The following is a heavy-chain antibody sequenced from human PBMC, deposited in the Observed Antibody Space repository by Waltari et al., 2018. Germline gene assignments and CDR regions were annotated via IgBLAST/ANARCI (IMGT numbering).Heavy chain of an antibody. V-gene: IGHV4-38-2*02. D-gene: IGHD3-3*01. Sequence: QVQLQESGPGLVKPSETLSLTCTVSGYSISSGYYWGWIRQPPGKGLEWIGSLYHSGSTYYNPSLKSRVTISVDTSKNQFSLKLSSVTAADTAVYYCARDAVDYDFWSGYYTRPEAFDIWGQGTMVTVSS. CDR2: LYHSGST. CDR3: ARDAVDYDFWSGYYTRPEAFDI. CDR1: GYSISSGYY. J-gene: IGHJ3*02.